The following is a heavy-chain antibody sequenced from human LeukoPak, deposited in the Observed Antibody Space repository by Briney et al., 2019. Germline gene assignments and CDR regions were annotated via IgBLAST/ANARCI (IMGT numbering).Heavy chain of an antibody. CDR3: AKDGTRSWFGEAT. CDR1: GFTFSDYG. CDR2: ISTDGSDK. Sequence: GGSLRLSCAASGFTFSDYGMQWVRQAPGKGLEGVALISTDGSDKDYADSVKGRFTLSRDNSKNTLYLQMNSLRVEDTAVYYCAKDGTRSWFGEATWGQGTLVTVSS. V-gene: IGHV3-30*18. D-gene: IGHD3-10*01. J-gene: IGHJ5*02.